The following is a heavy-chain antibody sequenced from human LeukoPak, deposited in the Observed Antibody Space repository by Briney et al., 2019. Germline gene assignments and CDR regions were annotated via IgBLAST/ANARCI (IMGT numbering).Heavy chain of an antibody. CDR3: AGRKPYYFDY. Sequence: SETLSLTCTVSGGPISSGDYYWSWIRQPPGKGLEWIGYIYYSGSTYYNPSLKSRVTISVDTSKNQFSLKLSSVTAADTAVYYCAGRKPYYFDYWGQGTLVTVSS. V-gene: IGHV4-30-4*01. J-gene: IGHJ4*02. D-gene: IGHD1-14*01. CDR2: IYYSGST. CDR1: GGPISSGDYY.